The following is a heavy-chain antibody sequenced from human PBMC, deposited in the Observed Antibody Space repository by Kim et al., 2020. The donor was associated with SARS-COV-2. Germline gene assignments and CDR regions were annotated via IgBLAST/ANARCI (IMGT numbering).Heavy chain of an antibody. J-gene: IGHJ4*02. Sequence: AQKFQGRVTITADKSTSTAYMELSSLRYEDTAVYYCARDANYGSGSYFYWGQGTLVSVSS. V-gene: IGHV1-69*04. D-gene: IGHD3-10*01. CDR3: ARDANYGSGSYFY.